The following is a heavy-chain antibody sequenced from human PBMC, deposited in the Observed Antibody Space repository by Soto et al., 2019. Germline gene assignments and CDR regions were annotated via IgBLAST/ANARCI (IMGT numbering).Heavy chain of an antibody. Sequence: QVQLVQSGAEVKKPGASVKVSCKASGYTFTSYGISWVRQAPGQGLEWMGWISAYNGNTKYAQKFQGRVTMTTDTSAGTGYVELRRLRSDDTAVYYCARVLGGSYYAPVDYGGQGTLVTVSS. J-gene: IGHJ4*02. CDR2: ISAYNGNT. CDR3: ARVLGGSYYAPVDY. D-gene: IGHD1-26*01. CDR1: GYTFTSYG. V-gene: IGHV1-18*01.